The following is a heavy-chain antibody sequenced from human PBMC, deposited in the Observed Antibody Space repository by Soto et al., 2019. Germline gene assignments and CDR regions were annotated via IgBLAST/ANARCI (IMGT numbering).Heavy chain of an antibody. CDR1: GFTFSSYG. CDR2: ISYDGSNK. D-gene: IGHD6-13*01. J-gene: IGHJ4*02. Sequence: QVQLVESGGGVVQPGRSLRLSCAASGFTFSSYGMHWVRQAPGKGLEWVAVISYDGSNKYYADSVKGRFTISRDNSKNTLYLQMNSLRAEDTAVYYCAKEYGSSSVSPAFDYWGQGTLVTVSS. V-gene: IGHV3-30*18. CDR3: AKEYGSSSVSPAFDY.